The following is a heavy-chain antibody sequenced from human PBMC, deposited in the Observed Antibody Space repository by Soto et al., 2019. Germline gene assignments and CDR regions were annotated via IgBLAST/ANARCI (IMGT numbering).Heavy chain of an antibody. CDR3: ARGGEYSSSSYWYFDL. V-gene: IGHV4-31*03. D-gene: IGHD6-6*01. CDR1: GGSISSGGYY. CDR2: IYYSGST. J-gene: IGHJ2*01. Sequence: QVQLQESGPGLVKPSQTLSLTCTVSGGSISSGGYYWSWIRQHPGKGLEWIGYIYYSGSTYYNPSLKSRVTISVDTSKNQFSLKLSSVPAADTAVYYCARGGEYSSSSYWYFDLWGRGTLVTVSS.